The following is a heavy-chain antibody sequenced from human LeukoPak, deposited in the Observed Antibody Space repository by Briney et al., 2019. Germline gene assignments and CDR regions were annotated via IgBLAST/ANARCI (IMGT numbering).Heavy chain of an antibody. CDR2: IYYSGST. J-gene: IGHJ6*03. CDR3: ARDPPYDHHIDI. V-gene: IGHV4-39*07. CDR1: GDSINKSPYY. Sequence: PSETLSLTCNVSGDSINKSPYYWAWVRQFPGKGLEWIAAIYYSGSTYYNPSLKGRVTMSVDTSKNQFFLSLTSVTAADTAVYFCARDPPYDHHIDIWGKGTTVTVSS. D-gene: IGHD3-3*01.